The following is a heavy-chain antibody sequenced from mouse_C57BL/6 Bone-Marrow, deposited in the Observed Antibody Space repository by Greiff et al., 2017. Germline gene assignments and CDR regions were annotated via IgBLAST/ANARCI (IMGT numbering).Heavy chain of an antibody. J-gene: IGHJ3*01. CDR3: ARWAYGNYVSWFAY. V-gene: IGHV1-4*01. CDR2: INPSSGYT. D-gene: IGHD2-1*01. CDR1: GYTFTSYT. Sequence: VKLMESGAELARPGASVKMSCKASGYTFTSYTMHWVNQRPGQGLEWIGYINPSSGYTKYNKKFKDKATLPADKSSSTAYMQLSSLTSEDSAVYSRARWAYGNYVSWFAYWGQGTLVTVSA.